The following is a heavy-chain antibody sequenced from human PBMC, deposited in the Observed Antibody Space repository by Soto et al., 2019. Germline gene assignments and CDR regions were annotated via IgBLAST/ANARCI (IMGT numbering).Heavy chain of an antibody. CDR2: IWYDGSNK. CDR1: GFTFSSYG. V-gene: IGHV3-33*01. J-gene: IGHJ4*02. Sequence: QVQLVESGGGVVQPGRSLRLSCAASGFTFSSYGMHWVRQAPGKGLEWVAVIWYDGSNKYYADSVKGRFTISRDNSKNTLYLQMNSLSAEDTAVYYCARDRYYDILTCYYYWGQGTLVTVSS. CDR3: ARDRYYDILTCYYY. D-gene: IGHD3-9*01.